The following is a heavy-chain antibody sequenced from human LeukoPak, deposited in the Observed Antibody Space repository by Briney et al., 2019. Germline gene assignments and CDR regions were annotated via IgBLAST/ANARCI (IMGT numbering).Heavy chain of an antibody. J-gene: IGHJ4*02. CDR3: AKLGVRSSAGEDY. V-gene: IGHV3-23*01. Sequence: GGSLTLSCAASGFDFSTYVMYWVRQAPGKGLEWVSALYGNGEGISYADSVKGRFAISRDNSKNTLYLQMNSLRPEDTALYYCAKLGVRSSAGEDYWGQGTLATVSS. CDR2: LYGNGEGI. CDR1: GFDFSTYV. D-gene: IGHD3-10*01.